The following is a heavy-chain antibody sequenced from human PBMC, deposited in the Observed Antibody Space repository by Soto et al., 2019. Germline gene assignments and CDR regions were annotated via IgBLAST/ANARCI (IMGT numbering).Heavy chain of an antibody. CDR3: ARGVYGGNARFDP. D-gene: IGHD4-17*01. Sequence: SETLSLTCTVSGGSISSGGYYWSWIRQHPGKGLEWIGYIYYSGSTYYNPSLKSRVTISVDTSKNQFPLKLSSVTAADTAVYYCARGVYGGNARFDPWGQGTLVTVSS. J-gene: IGHJ5*02. CDR2: IYYSGST. V-gene: IGHV4-31*03. CDR1: GGSISSGGYY.